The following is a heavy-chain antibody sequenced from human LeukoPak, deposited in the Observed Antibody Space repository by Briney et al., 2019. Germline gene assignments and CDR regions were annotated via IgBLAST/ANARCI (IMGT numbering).Heavy chain of an antibody. D-gene: IGHD3-3*01. CDR3: ARGPFGVGAFD. Sequence: SVKVSCKASGGTFSSYAITWVRQAPGQGLEWMGGIIPIFGTVNSAQKLQGRVTMTTDTSTSTAYMELRSLRSDDTAVYYCARGPFGVGAFDWGRGTLVTVSS. V-gene: IGHV1-69*05. J-gene: IGHJ2*01. CDR2: IIPIFGTV. CDR1: GGTFSSYA.